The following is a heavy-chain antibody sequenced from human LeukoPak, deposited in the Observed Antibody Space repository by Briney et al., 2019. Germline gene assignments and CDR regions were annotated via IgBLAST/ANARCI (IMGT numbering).Heavy chain of an antibody. CDR1: GYTFTSYY. J-gene: IGHJ4*02. Sequence: ASVKVSCKASGYTFTSYYMHWVRQAPEQGLEWMGIINPSGGSTSYAQKFQGRVTMTRDTSTSTVYMELSSLRSEDTAVYYCAREGIRVTTGDYWGQGTLVTVSS. V-gene: IGHV1-46*01. CDR3: AREGIRVTTGDY. D-gene: IGHD4-17*01. CDR2: INPSGGST.